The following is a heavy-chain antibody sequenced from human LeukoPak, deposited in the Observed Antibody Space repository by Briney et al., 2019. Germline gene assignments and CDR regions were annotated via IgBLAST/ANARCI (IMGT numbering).Heavy chain of an antibody. J-gene: IGHJ4*02. Sequence: ASVKVSCKASGYTFTSYAMNWVRQAPGQGLEWMGWINTNTGNPTYAQGFTGRFVFSLDTSVSTAYLQISSLQAEDTAVYYCARSNNDGDYLGVGFDYWGQGTLVTVSS. CDR1: GYTFTSYA. V-gene: IGHV7-4-1*02. D-gene: IGHD4-17*01. CDR3: ARSNNDGDYLGVGFDY. CDR2: INTNTGNP.